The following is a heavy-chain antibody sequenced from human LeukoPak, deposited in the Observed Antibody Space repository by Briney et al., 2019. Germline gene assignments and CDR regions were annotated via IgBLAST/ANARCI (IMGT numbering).Heavy chain of an antibody. CDR2: IYSSGST. Sequence: KPSETLSLTCTVSGGSISSYYWSWIRQPAGKGLEWIGRIYSSGSTNYNPSLKSRVTMSVDTSKNQFSLNLSSLTAADTAFYYCARGVFYYDTSGRGYYFDYWGQGTLVTVSS. V-gene: IGHV4-4*07. CDR1: GGSISSYY. J-gene: IGHJ4*02. D-gene: IGHD3-22*01. CDR3: ARGVFYYDTSGRGYYFDY.